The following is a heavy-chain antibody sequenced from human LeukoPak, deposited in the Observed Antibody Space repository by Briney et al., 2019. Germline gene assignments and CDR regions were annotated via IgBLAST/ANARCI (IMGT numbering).Heavy chain of an antibody. J-gene: IGHJ3*02. D-gene: IGHD1-7*01. CDR3: AKDTGTSYDAFDI. Sequence: SGGSLRLSCAASGFTFDEYTMHWVRQAPGKGLEWVSLISWDGGSTYYADSVKGRFTISRDNSKNSLYLQMNSLRTEDTALYYCAKDTGTSYDAFDIWGQGTMVTVSS. CDR1: GFTFDEYT. V-gene: IGHV3-43*01. CDR2: ISWDGGST.